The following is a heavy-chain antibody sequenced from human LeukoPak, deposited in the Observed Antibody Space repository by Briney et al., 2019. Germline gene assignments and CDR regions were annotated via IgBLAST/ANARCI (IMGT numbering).Heavy chain of an antibody. D-gene: IGHD6-13*01. CDR1: GGSMTGYY. V-gene: IGHV4-4*07. CDR2: IYTSGDT. CDR3: ARGHIAVAGSDY. J-gene: IGHJ4*02. Sequence: PPETLSLTCTVSGGSMTGYYWSWIRQPAGKGLDWIGRIYTSGDTNYNPSLKSRVTMSIATSKNQFSLNLSSVTAADTAMYYCARGHIAVAGSDYWGQGILVTVSS.